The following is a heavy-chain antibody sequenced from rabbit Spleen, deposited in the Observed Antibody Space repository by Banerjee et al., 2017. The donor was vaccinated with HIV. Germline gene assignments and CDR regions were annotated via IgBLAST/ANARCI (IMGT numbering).Heavy chain of an antibody. Sequence: EQLVESGGGLVQPAGSLTLTCKASGFSFSDRDVMCWVRQAPGKGLKWIGCINTGSGSTWYASWVNGRVTISRSTSLNTVTLQLNSLTGADTATYFCARDTASSFSSYGMDLWGPGPWSPS. CDR1: GFSFSDRDV. V-gene: IGHV1S47*01. CDR3: ARDTASSFSSYGMDL. D-gene: IGHD8-1*01. J-gene: IGHJ6*01. CDR2: INTGSGST.